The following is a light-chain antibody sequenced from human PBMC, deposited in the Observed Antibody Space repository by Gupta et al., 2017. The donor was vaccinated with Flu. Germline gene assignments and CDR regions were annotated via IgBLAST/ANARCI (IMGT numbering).Light chain of an antibody. V-gene: IGKV1-39*01. CDR1: QSMSIY. Sequence: DIQMTQSPSSLSASVGDRVTITCRASQSMSIYLNWYQQTAGRAPKLLIYAASSLQSGVPSRFSGSGSGTDFTLTISRLQPEDFATYYCQQCYITPITFGQGTQVEIK. CDR2: AAS. J-gene: IGKJ5*01. CDR3: QQCYITPIT.